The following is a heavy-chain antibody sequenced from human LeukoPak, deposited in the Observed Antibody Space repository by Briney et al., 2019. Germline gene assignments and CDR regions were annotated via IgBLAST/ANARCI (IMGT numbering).Heavy chain of an antibody. CDR3: ARDLLGYCSSTSCFFFDY. Sequence: ASVKASCKASGYTFTSYDINWVRQATGQGLEWMGWMNPNSGNTGYAQKFQGRVTMTRNTSISTAYMELSSLRSEDTAVYYCARDLLGYCSSTSCFFFDYWGQGTLVTVSS. V-gene: IGHV1-8*01. D-gene: IGHD2-2*01. CDR1: GYTFTSYD. J-gene: IGHJ4*02. CDR2: MNPNSGNT.